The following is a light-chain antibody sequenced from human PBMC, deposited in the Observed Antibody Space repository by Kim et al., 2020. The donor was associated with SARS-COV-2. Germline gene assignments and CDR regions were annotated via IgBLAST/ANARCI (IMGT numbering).Light chain of an antibody. CDR2: RNN. V-gene: IGLV1-47*01. CDR3: ATWDDSLSGPV. Sequence: ELTQPPSASGTPGQRVTISCSGSSSNIGSNYVYWYQQLPGTAPKLLIYRNNQRPSGVPDRFSGSKSGTSASLAISGLRSEDEADYYCATWDDSLSGPVFGGGTQLTVL. CDR1: SSNIGSNY. J-gene: IGLJ3*02.